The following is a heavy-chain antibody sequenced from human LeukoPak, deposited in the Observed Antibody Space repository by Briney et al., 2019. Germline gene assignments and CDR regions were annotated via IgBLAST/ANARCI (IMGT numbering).Heavy chain of an antibody. J-gene: IGHJ4*02. CDR1: GGSINRYY. V-gene: IGHV4-4*07. D-gene: IGHD3-22*01. CDR3: ARATPYYYDSRGRRYYFDY. CDR2: IYTSGST. Sequence: SETLSLTCTVSGGSINRYYWSWLRQPAGKGLEWIGRIYTSGSTNYYPCLKSRVTMSVDTSKNQFSLKLSSVTAADTAVYYGARATPYYYDSRGRRYYFDYWGQGTLVTVSS.